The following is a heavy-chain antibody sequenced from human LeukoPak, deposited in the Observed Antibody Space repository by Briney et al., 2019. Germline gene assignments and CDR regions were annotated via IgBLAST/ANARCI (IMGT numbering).Heavy chain of an antibody. V-gene: IGHV4-34*01. Sequence: SETLSLTCAVYGGSFSGYYWSWIRQPPGEGLEWIGEINHSGSTNYNPSLKSRVTISVDTSKNQFSLQLNSVTPEDTAVYYCARDELAFSSSWYHWFDPWGQGTLVTVSS. CDR1: GGSFSGYY. J-gene: IGHJ5*02. CDR2: INHSGST. CDR3: ARDELAFSSSWYHWFDP. D-gene: IGHD6-13*01.